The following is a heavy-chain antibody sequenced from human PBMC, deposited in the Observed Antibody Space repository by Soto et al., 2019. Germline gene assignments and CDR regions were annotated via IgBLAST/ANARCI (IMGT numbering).Heavy chain of an antibody. Sequence: QVQLVESGGGLVKPGGSLRLSCAASGFTFSNYYMAWIRQAPGKGLECLSYISSREVTIYYADSVKGRFTISRDNTKNSLYLQMSSLRDEDTGVYYCARVSAGGWHVNGRDYFDSWGQGTLVTVSS. CDR3: ARVSAGGWHVNGRDYFDS. J-gene: IGHJ4*02. V-gene: IGHV3-11*01. CDR2: ISSREVTI. CDR1: GFTFSNYY. D-gene: IGHD6-19*01.